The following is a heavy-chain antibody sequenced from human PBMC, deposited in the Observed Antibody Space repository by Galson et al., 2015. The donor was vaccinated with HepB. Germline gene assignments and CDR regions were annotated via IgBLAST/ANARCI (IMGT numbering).Heavy chain of an antibody. D-gene: IGHD3/OR15-3a*01. J-gene: IGHJ6*02. Sequence: SLRLSCAASGFTFSSYGMHWVRQAPGKGLEWVAVISYDGSNKYYADSVKGRFTISRDNSKNTLYLQMNSLRAEDTAVYYCAKERDWTLSGYYYGMDVWGQGTTVTVSS. CDR1: GFTFSSYG. CDR2: ISYDGSNK. CDR3: AKERDWTLSGYYYGMDV. V-gene: IGHV3-30*18.